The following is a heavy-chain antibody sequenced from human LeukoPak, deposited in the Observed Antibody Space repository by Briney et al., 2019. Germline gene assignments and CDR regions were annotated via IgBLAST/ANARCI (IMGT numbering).Heavy chain of an antibody. CDR2: ISGSGGST. CDR1: GFTFSTYA. J-gene: IGHJ6*02. Sequence: PGRSLRLSCAASGFTFSTYAMSWVRQAPGKGLEWVSGISGSGGSTYYADSVKGRFTISRDNSKNTLYLQMNSLRAEDTAVYYCAKDRGGIAVAGTTSYYGMDVWGQGTTVTVSS. D-gene: IGHD6-19*01. CDR3: AKDRGGIAVAGTTSYYGMDV. V-gene: IGHV3-23*01.